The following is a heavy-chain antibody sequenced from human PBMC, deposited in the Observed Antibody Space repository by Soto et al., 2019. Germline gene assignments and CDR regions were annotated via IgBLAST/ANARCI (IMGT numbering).Heavy chain of an antibody. CDR1: GYRFTAHC. D-gene: IGHD1-26*01. J-gene: IGHJ4*02. V-gene: IGHV5-10-1*01. CDR3: ARQLWERGTGSIFEY. CDR2: VDPDDSYT. Sequence: GESLKISCEGSGYRFTAHCISWVRQMPGKGLEWMGRVDPDDSYTDYSPSFRGHVTISADKSTNTAYLQWSSLKASDTAIYYCARQLWERGTGSIFEYWGQGTPVTVSS.